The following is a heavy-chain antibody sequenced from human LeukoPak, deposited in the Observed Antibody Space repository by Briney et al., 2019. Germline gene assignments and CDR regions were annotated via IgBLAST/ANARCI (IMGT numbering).Heavy chain of an antibody. CDR3: AMGYCSGGSCRRGGLNWFDP. CDR1: GDSISSGNYY. Sequence: SETLSLTCTVSGDSISSGNYYWSWIRQPAGKGLEWIGRIYTSGSTNYNPSLKSRVTISVDTSKNQFSLKLSSVTAADTAVYYCAMGYCSGGSCRRGGLNWFDPWGQGTLVTVSS. CDR2: IYTSGST. V-gene: IGHV4-61*02. D-gene: IGHD2-15*01. J-gene: IGHJ5*02.